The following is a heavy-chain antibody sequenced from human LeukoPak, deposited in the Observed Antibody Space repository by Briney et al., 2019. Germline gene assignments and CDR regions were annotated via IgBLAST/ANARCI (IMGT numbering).Heavy chain of an antibody. J-gene: IGHJ4*02. Sequence: PGGSLRLSCAASGFTFSSYAMHWVRQAPGKGLEWVAVISYDGSNKYYADSVKGRFTISRDNSKNTLYLQMNSLRAEDTAVYYCASPGVYFGSYLADWGQGTLVTVSS. CDR2: ISYDGSNK. D-gene: IGHD3-10*01. CDR3: ASPGVYFGSYLAD. V-gene: IGHV3-30*04. CDR1: GFTFSSYA.